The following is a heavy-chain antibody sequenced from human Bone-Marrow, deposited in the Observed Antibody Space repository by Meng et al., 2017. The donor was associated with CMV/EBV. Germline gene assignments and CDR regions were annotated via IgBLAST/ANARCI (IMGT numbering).Heavy chain of an antibody. Sequence: SQTLSLTCTLSPGSIITSSHYWGWIRQPPGKGLECSGSIYNSGSIHYNPSLKSRVTISLDTSKNQFSLKLSSVTAADTAVYYCARVKTWAPEIVYFCDYWGQGTLVTVSS. CDR3: ARVKTWAPEIVYFCDY. CDR1: PGSIITSSHY. J-gene: IGHJ4*02. D-gene: IGHD2-15*01. V-gene: IGHV4-39*07. CDR2: IYNSGSI.